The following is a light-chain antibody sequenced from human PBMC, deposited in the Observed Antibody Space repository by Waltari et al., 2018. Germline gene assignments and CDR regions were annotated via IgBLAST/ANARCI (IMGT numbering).Light chain of an antibody. V-gene: IGKV3-11*01. Sequence: EVVLTQSPVTLSLAAGERATLSCRASESVSNYLAWYQQKPGQSPSLLIFDPSKRATGIPARFSGSGYGTDFTLTINNLEAEDFALYYCQQGSILPLTFGGGTKVEI. CDR3: QQGSILPLT. CDR2: DPS. CDR1: ESVSNY. J-gene: IGKJ4*01.